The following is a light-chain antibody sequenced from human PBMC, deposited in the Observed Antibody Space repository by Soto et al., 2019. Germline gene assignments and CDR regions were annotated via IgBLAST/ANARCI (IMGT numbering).Light chain of an antibody. V-gene: IGKV1-5*01. J-gene: IGKJ1*01. CDR1: QSISSY. Sequence: IQMTQSPSSLSASVGDRVTITCRASQSISSYFNWYQQKPGKAPNLLIYHASNFESGVPSRFSGSGSGTEFTLTISSLQPDDFATYYCQQYNNYWTFGQGTKVDIK. CDR3: QQYNNYWT. CDR2: HAS.